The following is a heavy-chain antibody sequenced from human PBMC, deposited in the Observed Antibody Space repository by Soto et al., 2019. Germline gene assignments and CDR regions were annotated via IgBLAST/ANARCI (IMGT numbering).Heavy chain of an antibody. D-gene: IGHD3-16*01. V-gene: IGHV3-48*03. CDR1: GFTFSSYE. Sequence: EVQLVESGGGLVQPGGSLRLSCAASGFTFSSYEMNWVRQAPGKGLEWVSYISHSGDTKYYADSVKGRLTISRDNARNSLYLQMNSLRAEDTAVYYCARDHLWGSYPSNYYFDKWGQGTLVTVSS. CDR2: ISHSGDTK. CDR3: ARDHLWGSYPSNYYFDK. J-gene: IGHJ4*02.